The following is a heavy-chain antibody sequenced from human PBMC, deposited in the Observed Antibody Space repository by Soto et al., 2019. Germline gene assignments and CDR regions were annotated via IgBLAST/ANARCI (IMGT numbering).Heavy chain of an antibody. CDR2: IHYSGSI. CDR1: GGSYY. V-gene: IGHV4-59*01. J-gene: IGHJ6*02. CDR3: AREDFYYGLDV. Sequence: PSETLSLTCTVSGGSYYWSWIRQPPGKGLEWIGCIHYSGSINYNPSLKSRVTISLDTSKNQFSLKLSSVIAADTAVYYCAREDFYYGLDVWGQGTTVTVSS.